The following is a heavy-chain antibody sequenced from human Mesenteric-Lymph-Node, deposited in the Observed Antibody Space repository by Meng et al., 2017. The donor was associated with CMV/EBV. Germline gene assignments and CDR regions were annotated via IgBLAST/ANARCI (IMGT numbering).Heavy chain of an antibody. CDR2: ISYGGST. J-gene: IGHJ4*02. CDR1: GGSVSSASNY. CDR3: AWSGGYGDFFDY. Sequence: SETLSLTCSVSGGSVSSASNYWSWIRQPPGKGLEWIGYISYGGSTNYNPSLKSRVTISLDTSKNQFSLRLSSVTAADTAMYYCAWSGGYGDFFDYWGQGTLVTVSS. D-gene: IGHD5-12*01. V-gene: IGHV4-61*01.